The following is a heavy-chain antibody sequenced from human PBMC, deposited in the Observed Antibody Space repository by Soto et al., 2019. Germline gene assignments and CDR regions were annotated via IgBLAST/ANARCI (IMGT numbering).Heavy chain of an antibody. V-gene: IGHV4-30-2*05. CDR2: IYPSGST. D-gene: IGHD1-1*01. Sequence: QLQLQESGSGLVKPSQTLSLTCAVSGGSISSGGYSWNWIRQPPGKGLEWIGYIYPSGSTLYIPALNSRVTISIDKSKNQFSLKLSSVTAADTAVYYCARDQLEGNWFDPWGQGTLVTVSS. CDR1: GGSISSGGYS. J-gene: IGHJ5*02. CDR3: ARDQLEGNWFDP.